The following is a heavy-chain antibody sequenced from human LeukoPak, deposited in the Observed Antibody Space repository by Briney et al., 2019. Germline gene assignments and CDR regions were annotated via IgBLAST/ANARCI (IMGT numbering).Heavy chain of an antibody. CDR1: GYTFTSFG. CDR2: MNPNTGNT. Sequence: ASVKVSCKASGYTFTSFGINWVRQATGQGLEWMGWMNPNTGNTGYAQKFQGRVTMTRDTSISTAYMELSSLRSDDTAVYYCARMDGRARLNRFDPWGQGTLVTVSS. J-gene: IGHJ5*02. V-gene: IGHV1-8*01. CDR3: ARMDGRARLNRFDP. D-gene: IGHD3-16*01.